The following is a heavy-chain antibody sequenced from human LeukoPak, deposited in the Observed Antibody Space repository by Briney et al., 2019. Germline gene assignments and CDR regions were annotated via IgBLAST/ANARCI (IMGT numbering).Heavy chain of an antibody. J-gene: IGHJ4*02. D-gene: IGHD5-24*01. CDR2: IYHSASP. CDR3: VRGGPEMATTPFDY. CDR1: GDSISTGTYY. V-gene: IGHV4-30-2*01. Sequence: SQTLSLTCSVSGDSISTGTYYWSWIRQPPGEGLEWIGYIYHSASPFYNPSLKSRVTISLDRSKNQFSLKLNSVTAADTAVYYCVRGGPEMATTPFDYWGQGTLVTVSS.